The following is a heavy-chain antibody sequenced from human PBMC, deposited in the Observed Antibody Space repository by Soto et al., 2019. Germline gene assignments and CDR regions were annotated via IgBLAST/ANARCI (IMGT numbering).Heavy chain of an antibody. J-gene: IGHJ4*02. D-gene: IGHD1-1*01. CDR1: GGSISSSSYY. V-gene: IGHV4-39*01. Sequence: SETLSLTCTVSGGSISSSSYYWGWILQPPGKGLEWIGSIYYSGSTFYNPSLKSRVTISVDTSKNQFSLKLSSVTAADTAVYYCARHGNRTPNFDYWGQGTLVTVSS. CDR3: ARHGNRTPNFDY. CDR2: IYYSGST.